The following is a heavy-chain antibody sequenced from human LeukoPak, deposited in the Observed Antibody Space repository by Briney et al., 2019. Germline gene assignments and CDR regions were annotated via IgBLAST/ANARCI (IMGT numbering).Heavy chain of an antibody. Sequence: SETLSLTCAVSHYSISSPYFWGWIRQPPGKGLEWIGSIYHTGRTNYNPSINSRVTMSLDTSKNQCSLNLNSVTAADTAVYHCARVYSGSTWYYFDYWGQGILVTVSS. CDR1: HYSISSPYF. D-gene: IGHD5-12*01. J-gene: IGHJ4*02. CDR3: ARVYSGSTWYYFDY. V-gene: IGHV4-38-2*01. CDR2: IYHTGRT.